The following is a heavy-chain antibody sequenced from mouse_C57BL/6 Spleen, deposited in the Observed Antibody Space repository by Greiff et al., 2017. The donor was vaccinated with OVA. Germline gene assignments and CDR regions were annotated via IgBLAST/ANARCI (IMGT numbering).Heavy chain of an antibody. J-gene: IGHJ1*03. CDR2: ISYSGST. V-gene: IGHV3-1*01. CDR3: AREGPRITTVVDNWYFDV. Sequence: EVKLMESGPGMVKPSQSLSLTCTVTGYSITSGYDWHWIRHFPGNKLEWMGYISYSGSTNYNPSLKSRISITHDTSKNHFFLKLNSVTTEDTATYYCAREGPRITTVVDNWYFDVWGTGTTVTVSS. CDR1: GYSITSGYD. D-gene: IGHD1-1*01.